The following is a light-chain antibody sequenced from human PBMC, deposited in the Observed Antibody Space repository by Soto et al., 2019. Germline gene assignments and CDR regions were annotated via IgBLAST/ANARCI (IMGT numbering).Light chain of an antibody. CDR2: EVT. Sequence: QSALTQPASVSGSPGQSITISCTGTSRDVGGYNSVSWYQQHPGKAPKLMIYEVTNRPSGVSNRFSGSKSGNTASLTISGLQVEDEADYYCQSYDTPVYVFGGGTKLTVL. J-gene: IGLJ2*01. CDR1: SRDVGGYNS. CDR3: QSYDTPVYV. V-gene: IGLV2-14*01.